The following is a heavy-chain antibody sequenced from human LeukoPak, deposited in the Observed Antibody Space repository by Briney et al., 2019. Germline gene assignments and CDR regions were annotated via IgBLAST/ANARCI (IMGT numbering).Heavy chain of an antibody. J-gene: IGHJ4*02. V-gene: IGHV5-51*01. CDR3: ARQLADNCTYLDY. CDR1: GYSFTSYW. Sequence: GESLKISCNGSGYSFTSYWIGWVRQMPGKGLEWMGIIYPGNSDTRYSPSFQGQVTISADKSISTAYLQWSSLNASDTAMYYCARQLADNCTYLDYWGQGTLVTVSS. CDR2: IYPGNSDT. D-gene: IGHD1-20*01.